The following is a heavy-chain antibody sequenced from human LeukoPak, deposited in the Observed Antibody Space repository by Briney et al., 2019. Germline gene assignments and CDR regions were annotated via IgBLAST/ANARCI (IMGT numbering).Heavy chain of an antibody. CDR3: ARPVKQDWFDP. V-gene: IGHV4-59*12. Sequence: SETLSLTCTVSGGSISNYYWSGIRQPPGKGLEWIGSIYYSGSTYYNPSLKSRVTISVDTSKNQFSLKLSSVTAADTAVYYCARPVKQDWFDPWGQGTLVTVSS. CDR2: IYYSGST. D-gene: IGHD6-13*01. CDR1: GGSISNYY. J-gene: IGHJ5*02.